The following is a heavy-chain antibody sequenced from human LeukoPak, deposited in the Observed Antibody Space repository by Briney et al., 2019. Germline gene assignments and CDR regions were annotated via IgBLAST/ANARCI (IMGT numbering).Heavy chain of an antibody. CDR3: ASIHYDILPGYYRSPYFDY. Sequence: PSETLSLTCAVYGGSFSGYYWSWIRQPPGKGLEWIGEINHSGSTNDNPSLKSRVTISVDTSKNQFSLKLSSVTAADTAVYYCASIHYDILPGYYRSPYFDYWGQGTLVTVSS. D-gene: IGHD3-9*01. CDR1: GGSFSGYY. J-gene: IGHJ4*02. V-gene: IGHV4-34*01. CDR2: INHSGST.